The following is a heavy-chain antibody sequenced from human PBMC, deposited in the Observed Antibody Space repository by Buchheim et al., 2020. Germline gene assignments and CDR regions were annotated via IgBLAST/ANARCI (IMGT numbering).Heavy chain of an antibody. V-gene: IGHV3-7*01. CDR3: ARDMGYCSNTACVRCDH. CDR1: GFIFSDYW. D-gene: IGHD2-2*01. CDR2: INKDGSEK. J-gene: IGHJ4*02. Sequence: EVQLVDSGGGLVQPGGSLRLSCAASGFIFSDYWMIWVRQAPGKGPEWVANINKDGSEKYYVDSVKGRFTTSRDNARNSLYLQMSSLTVEDTAVYYCARDMGYCSNTACVRCDHWGQGT.